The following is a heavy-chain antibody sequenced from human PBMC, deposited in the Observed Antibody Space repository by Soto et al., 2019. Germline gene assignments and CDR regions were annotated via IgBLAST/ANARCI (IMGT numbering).Heavy chain of an antibody. CDR1: GLTFSSYG. CDR3: AQDSYYYDSSGYYTFNY. D-gene: IGHD3-22*01. V-gene: IGHV3-30*18. J-gene: IGHJ4*02. Sequence: QVQLVESGGGVVQPGRSLRLSCAASGLTFSSYGMHWVRQAPGKGLDWVAVTSYDGSNEHYADSVKGRFTISRDNSKNXXYLQMNSLRAEDTAVYYCAQDSYYYDSSGYYTFNYWGQGTLVTVSS. CDR2: TSYDGSNE.